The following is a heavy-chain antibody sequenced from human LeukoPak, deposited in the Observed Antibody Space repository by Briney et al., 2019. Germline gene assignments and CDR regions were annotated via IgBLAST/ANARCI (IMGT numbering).Heavy chain of an antibody. CDR1: GFTFSSYS. V-gene: IGHV3-48*01. CDR2: ISGSSSTI. Sequence: TGGSLRLSCAASGFTFSSYSMNWVRQAPGKGLEWVSYISGSSSTIYYVDSVKGRFTISRDNVKNSLYLQMNSLRAEDTAVYYCVTNFDPDVDWGQGTLVTVSS. D-gene: IGHD3-9*01. J-gene: IGHJ4*02. CDR3: VTNFDPDVD.